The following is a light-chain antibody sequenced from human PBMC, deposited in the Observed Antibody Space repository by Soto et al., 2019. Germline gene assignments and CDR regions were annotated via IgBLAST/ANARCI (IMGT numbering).Light chain of an antibody. V-gene: IGKV3-20*01. CDR2: GIS. CDR1: QTVSRSY. Sequence: EIVLTQSPGTLSLSPGERATLSCRASQTVSRSYLAWYQQKPGQAPRLLISGISTRATGIPDRFSGGGSGTDFTLTISRLEPEGFAVYYCQQYDGSPITFGQGTRLEIK. CDR3: QQYDGSPIT. J-gene: IGKJ5*01.